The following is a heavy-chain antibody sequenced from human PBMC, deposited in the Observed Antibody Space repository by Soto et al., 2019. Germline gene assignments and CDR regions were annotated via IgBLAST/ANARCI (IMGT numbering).Heavy chain of an antibody. CDR3: VRSGHTFGGVM. J-gene: IGHJ4*02. CDR2: MYSSGSA. D-gene: IGHD3-16*01. CDR1: GASMNNYY. Sequence: PSETLSLTCSVSGASMNNYYGSLVRQPPGRGLEWIGYMYSSGSANYNSSLKSRVTISVDTSKNQFSLKLSSVTAADTAVYYCVRSGHTFGGVMWGLGTLVTVSS. V-gene: IGHV4-59*01.